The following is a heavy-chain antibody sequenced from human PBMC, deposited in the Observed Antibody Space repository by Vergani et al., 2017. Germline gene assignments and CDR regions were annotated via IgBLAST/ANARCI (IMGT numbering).Heavy chain of an antibody. V-gene: IGHV4-31*03. Sequence: QVQLQESGPGLVKPSQTLSLTCTVSGGSISSGGYYWSWIRQHPGKGLEGIGYIDYSGSTYYNPSLKSRVTISVDTSKNQFSLKLSSVTAADTAVYYCARSTTNTAFDPWGQGTLVTVSS. D-gene: IGHD2/OR15-2a*01. CDR3: ARSTTNTAFDP. CDR1: GGSISSGGYY. CDR2: IDYSGST. J-gene: IGHJ5*02.